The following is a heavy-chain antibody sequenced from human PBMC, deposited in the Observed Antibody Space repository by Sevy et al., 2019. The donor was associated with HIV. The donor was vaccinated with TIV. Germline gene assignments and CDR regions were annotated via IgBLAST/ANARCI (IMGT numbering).Heavy chain of an antibody. J-gene: IGHJ4*02. CDR1: GFTFSAYS. CDR3: VRRGVDAYNVYFDL. V-gene: IGHV3-21*05. CDR2: ISTGTDHI. Sequence: GGSLRLSCTASGFTFSAYSMNWVRQAPGKGLEWLSYISTGTDHIYYADSAKGRFTISRDDAKKSVYLEMKSLRDQDTALYYCVRRGVDAYNVYFDLWDQGTLVTVSS. D-gene: IGHD3-10*01.